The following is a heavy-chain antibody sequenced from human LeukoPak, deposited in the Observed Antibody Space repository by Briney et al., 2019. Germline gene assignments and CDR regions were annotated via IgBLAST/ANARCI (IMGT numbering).Heavy chain of an antibody. J-gene: IGHJ4*02. Sequence: SVKVSCKASGSAFSGYTITWVRQAPGQGLEWVGGIITNLAATNYAQKFQGRVTISADDSTSTAYMQLRSLTSEDTAFYYCALAFSGYDRWFPEPPDQWGQGTLVTVSS. V-gene: IGHV1-69*13. CDR2: IITNLAAT. D-gene: IGHD5-12*01. CDR1: GSAFSGYT. CDR3: ALAFSGYDRWFPEPPDQ.